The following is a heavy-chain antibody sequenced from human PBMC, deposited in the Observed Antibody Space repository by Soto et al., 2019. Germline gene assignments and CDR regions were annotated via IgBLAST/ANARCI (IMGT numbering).Heavy chain of an antibody. CDR3: ARARLRAVYAFDI. Sequence: QVQLQESDAGLVKASQTLSLTCTVSGGSVSSGAYYWTWIRQRPGNGLEWIGYIYYSGSTYYSPSLKSRRSISLDTSKNQLSLRLSSVTAADTAMYYCARARLRAVYAFDIWGQGTMVTVSS. CDR1: GGSVSSGAYY. D-gene: IGHD5-12*01. CDR2: IYYSGST. V-gene: IGHV4-31*03. J-gene: IGHJ3*02.